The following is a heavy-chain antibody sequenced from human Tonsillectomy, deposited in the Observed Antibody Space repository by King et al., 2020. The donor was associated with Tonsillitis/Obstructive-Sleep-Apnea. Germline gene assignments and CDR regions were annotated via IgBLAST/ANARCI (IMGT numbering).Heavy chain of an antibody. CDR3: ARSNHIAAAGNQGEYNWIDP. CDR2: IWYDGSNK. J-gene: IGHJ5*02. CDR1: GFTFSSYG. D-gene: IGHD6-13*01. V-gene: IGHV3-33*01. Sequence: VQLVESGGGVVQPGRSLRLSCAASGFTFSSYGMHWVRQAPGKGLEWVAVIWYDGSNKYYADSVKGRFTISRDNSKNTLYLQMNSLGVEETSVFYCARSNHIAAAGNQGEYNWIDPWGQGTLVTVSS.